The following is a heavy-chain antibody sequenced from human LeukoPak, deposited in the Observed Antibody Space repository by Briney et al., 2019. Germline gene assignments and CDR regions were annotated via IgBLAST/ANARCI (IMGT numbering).Heavy chain of an antibody. J-gene: IGHJ4*02. CDR1: GGSISSGDYY. V-gene: IGHV4-30-4*01. CDR3: AREGGYDSSGYYYVGPVGY. D-gene: IGHD3-22*01. Sequence: SETLSLTCTVSGGSISSGDYYWSWIRQPPGKGLEWIGSIYYSGSTYYTPSLKSRVTISVDTSKNQFSLKLTSVTAAGTAVYYCAREGGYDSSGYYYVGPVGYWGQGTLVTVSS. CDR2: IYYSGST.